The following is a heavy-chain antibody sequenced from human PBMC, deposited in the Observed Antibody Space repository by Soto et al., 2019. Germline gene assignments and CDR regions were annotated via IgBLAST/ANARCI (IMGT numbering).Heavy chain of an antibody. V-gene: IGHV4-31*03. J-gene: IGHJ6*02. D-gene: IGHD2-15*01. Sequence: SETLSLTCTVSGGSISSGGYYWSWIRQHPGKGLEWIGYIYYSGSTYYNPSLKSRVTISVDTSKNQFSLKLSSVTAADTAVYYCARGAVTATTTVIHYYGMDVWGQGTTVTVSS. CDR2: IYYSGST. CDR3: ARGAVTATTTVIHYYGMDV. CDR1: GGSISSGGYY.